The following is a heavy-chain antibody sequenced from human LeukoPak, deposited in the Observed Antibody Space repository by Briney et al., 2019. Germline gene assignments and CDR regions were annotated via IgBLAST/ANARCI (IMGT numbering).Heavy chain of an antibody. CDR2: IKQDGSEK. D-gene: IGHD1-26*01. CDR3: ARVGPSGHHFDY. J-gene: IGHJ4*02. Sequence: QPGGSLRLSCAASGFTFSDYYMSWVRQAPGKGLEWVANIKQDGSEKYYVDSVKGRFTISRDNAKNSLYLQMNSLRAEDTAVYYCARVGPSGHHFDYWGQGTLVTVSS. CDR1: GFTFSDYY. V-gene: IGHV3-7*01.